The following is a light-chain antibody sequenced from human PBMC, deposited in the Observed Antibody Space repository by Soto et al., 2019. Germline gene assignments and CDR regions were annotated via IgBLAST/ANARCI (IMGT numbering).Light chain of an antibody. V-gene: IGKV3-20*01. CDR2: GAS. Sequence: EIVLTQSPGTLSLSPGERATLSCRASQSVSSSYLAWYQQKPGQAPRLLIYGASSRATGIPDRFSGSGSGTDFPPTISRLEPEDFAVYYCQQYGSSPPRVTFGPGTKVDIK. J-gene: IGKJ3*01. CDR1: QSVSSSY. CDR3: QQYGSSPPRVT.